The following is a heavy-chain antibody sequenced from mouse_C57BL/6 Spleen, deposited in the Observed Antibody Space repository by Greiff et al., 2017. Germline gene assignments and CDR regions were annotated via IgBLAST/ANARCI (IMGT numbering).Heavy chain of an antibody. Sequence: VKLQESGAELARPGASVKLSCKASGYTFTSYGISWVQQSTGQGLEWIGEIYPRSGNPYYNEKFQGQATLTADKSSSTAYMELRSLTSEDSAVYFCARKRDDYDGGVYVDYWGQGTTLTVSS. CDR3: ARKRDDYDGGVYVDY. CDR1: GYTFTSYG. CDR2: IYPRSGNP. V-gene: IGHV1-81*01. D-gene: IGHD2-4*01. J-gene: IGHJ2*01.